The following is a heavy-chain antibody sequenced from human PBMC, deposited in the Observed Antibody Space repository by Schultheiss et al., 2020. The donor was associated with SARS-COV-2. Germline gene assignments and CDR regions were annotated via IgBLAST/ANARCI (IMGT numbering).Heavy chain of an antibody. CDR3: AKVYSRLRYYYYYYMDV. CDR2: INSDGSST. J-gene: IGHJ6*03. D-gene: IGHD2-15*01. V-gene: IGHV3-74*01. Sequence: GGSLRLSCVASGFTFSSYWMHWVRQAPGKGLVWVSRINSDGSSTSYADSVKGRFTISRDNAKNTLYLQMNSLRAEDTAVYYCAKVYSRLRYYYYYYMDVWGKGTTVTVSS. CDR1: GFTFSSYW.